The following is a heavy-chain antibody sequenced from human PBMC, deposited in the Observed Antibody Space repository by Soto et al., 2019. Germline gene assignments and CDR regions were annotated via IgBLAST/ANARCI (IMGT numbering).Heavy chain of an antibody. CDR3: ARASDYYSMDV. J-gene: IGHJ6*02. V-gene: IGHV1-2*04. CDR1: LYTVTDYF. D-gene: IGHD6-19*01. Sequence: SGRIASKTSLYTVTDYFVQCVRQAPRQGPEWMGWTNPKTGGTKYAPKFQGWVTMTRDTSISTAYMELSGLKSNDTAVYYCARASDYYSMDVWGQGTPVTGSS. CDR2: TNPKTGGT.